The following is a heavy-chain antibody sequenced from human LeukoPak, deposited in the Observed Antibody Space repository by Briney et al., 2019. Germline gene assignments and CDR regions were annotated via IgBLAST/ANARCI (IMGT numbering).Heavy chain of an antibody. CDR1: GGSISSHY. CDR3: ASTRGSAFDY. CDR2: IYYSGSK. D-gene: IGHD5-12*01. Sequence: PGTLSLTCTVSGGSISSHYWSWIRPPPGKGLEWIGHIYYSGSKNYNPSLKSRVTISVDTSKNQFSLKLSSVTAADTAVYYCASTRGSAFDYWGQGTLVTVSS. J-gene: IGHJ4*02. V-gene: IGHV4-59*11.